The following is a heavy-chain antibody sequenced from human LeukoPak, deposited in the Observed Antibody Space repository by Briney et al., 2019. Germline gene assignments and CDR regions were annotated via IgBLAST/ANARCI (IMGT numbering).Heavy chain of an antibody. Sequence: SETLSLTCTVSGGSISSSSYYWGWIRQPPGKGLEWIGSIYYSGSTYYNPSLKSRVTISVDASKNQFSLKLSSVTAADTAVYYCARHGVAAAGGAYFDYWGQGTLVTVSS. CDR1: GGSISSSSYY. J-gene: IGHJ4*02. V-gene: IGHV4-39*01. CDR3: ARHGVAAAGGAYFDY. D-gene: IGHD6-13*01. CDR2: IYYSGST.